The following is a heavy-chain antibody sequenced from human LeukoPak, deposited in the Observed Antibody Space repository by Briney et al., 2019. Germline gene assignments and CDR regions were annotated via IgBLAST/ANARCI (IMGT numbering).Heavy chain of an antibody. J-gene: IGHJ5*02. Sequence: SVHVSRMSSVWTFIHYVLSWVRPAPGQGLEWVGGIIPIFGTANYAQKFQGRVTITTDESTSTAYMELSSPRSEDTAVYYCAVLGYCSSTSCPWGQGTLVTVSS. CDR2: IIPIFGTA. V-gene: IGHV1-69*05. CDR3: AVLGYCSSTSCP. D-gene: IGHD2-2*01. CDR1: VWTFIHYV.